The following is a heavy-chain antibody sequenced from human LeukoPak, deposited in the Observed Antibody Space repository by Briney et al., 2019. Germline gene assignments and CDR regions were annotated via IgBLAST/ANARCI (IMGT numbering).Heavy chain of an antibody. CDR2: ISGTSSYI. CDR1: GFTFSSYS. Sequence: GGSLRLSCAASGFTFSSYSMIWVRQAPGKGLELVSSISGTSSYIYYADSVKGRFTISRDNAKNSQYLQMNSLRAEDTAVYYCVSSPRVAAQDVWGKGTTVTVSP. V-gene: IGHV3-21*01. CDR3: VSSPRVAAQDV. J-gene: IGHJ6*04. D-gene: IGHD6-6*01.